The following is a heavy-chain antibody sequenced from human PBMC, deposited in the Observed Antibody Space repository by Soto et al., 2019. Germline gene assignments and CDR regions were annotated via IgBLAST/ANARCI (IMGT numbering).Heavy chain of an antibody. CDR2: IKSKTDGGTT. Sequence: EVQLVESGGGLVKPGGSLRLSCAASGFTFSNAWMNWVRQAPGKGLEWVGRIKSKTDGGTTDYAAPVKGRFTISRDDSRNTLYLQMSSLKTEDTAMYYCTTSVYVTGLDSRGQGTLVTVSS. CDR3: TTSVYVTGLDS. J-gene: IGHJ4*02. V-gene: IGHV3-15*01. D-gene: IGHD2-21*02. CDR1: GFTFSNAW.